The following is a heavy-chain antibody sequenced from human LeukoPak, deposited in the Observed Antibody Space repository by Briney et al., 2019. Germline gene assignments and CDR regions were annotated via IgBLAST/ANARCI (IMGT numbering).Heavy chain of an antibody. CDR2: IYYSGST. D-gene: IGHD3-22*01. CDR3: ARSYYYDYRQIDY. V-gene: IGHV4-39*01. J-gene: IGHJ4*02. Sequence: PSETLSLTCTVSGDSISTSSYYWGWIRQPPGQGLEWLGGIYYSGSTYYNPSLKSRVTISVDTSNTQFSLNLYSVTAADTAVFYCARSYYYDYRQIDYWGQGTLVTVSS. CDR1: GDSISTSSYY.